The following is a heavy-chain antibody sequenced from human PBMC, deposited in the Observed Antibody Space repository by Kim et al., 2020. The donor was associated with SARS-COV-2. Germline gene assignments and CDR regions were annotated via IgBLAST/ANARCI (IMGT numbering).Heavy chain of an antibody. CDR3: ARDTPSSKWAFDY. V-gene: IGHV3-21*01. CDR2: ISSSGSFI. J-gene: IGHJ4*02. CDR1: GFTFSSYS. D-gene: IGHD2-15*01. Sequence: GGSLRLSCAASGFTFSSYSMNWVRQAPGKGLEWVSTISSSGSFIYYADSVKGRFTISRDNTKNSLYLQMNSLRADDTAVYYCARDTPSSKWAFDYWGQGTLVTVSS.